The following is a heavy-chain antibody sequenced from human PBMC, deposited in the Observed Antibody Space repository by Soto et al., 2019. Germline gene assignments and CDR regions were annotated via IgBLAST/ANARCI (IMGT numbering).Heavy chain of an antibody. CDR3: ARGRYCLTGRCFPNWFDS. J-gene: IGHJ5*01. V-gene: IGHV4-30-4*01. Sequence: PSETLSLTCSVSGDSISTDDSFWAWIRQPPGQALEYIGYIYKSATTYYNPSFEGRVAISLDTSKSHFSLNVTSVTAADTAVYFCARGRYCLTGRCFPNWFDSWGQGTLVTVSS. CDR1: GDSISTDDSF. CDR2: IYKSATT. D-gene: IGHD2-15*01.